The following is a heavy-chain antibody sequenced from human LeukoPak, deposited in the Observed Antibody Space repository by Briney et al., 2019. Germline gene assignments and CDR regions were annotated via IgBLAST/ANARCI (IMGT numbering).Heavy chain of an antibody. CDR1: GFTFSSYA. D-gene: IGHD6-6*01. V-gene: IGHV3-30*01. Sequence: GGSLRLSCAASGFTFSSYAMHWVRQAPGKGLEWVAVISYDGSNKYYADSVKGRFTISRDNSKNTLYLQMNSLRAEDTAVYYCARAYSSSDARDYWGQGTLVTVSS. CDR2: ISYDGSNK. J-gene: IGHJ4*02. CDR3: ARAYSSSDARDY.